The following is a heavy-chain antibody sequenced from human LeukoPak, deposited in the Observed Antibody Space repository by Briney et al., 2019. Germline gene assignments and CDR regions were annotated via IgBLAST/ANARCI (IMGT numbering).Heavy chain of an antibody. CDR2: IYYSGST. CDR3: AGLGTTVTTAKRPQHDAFDI. CDR1: GGSISSSSYY. Sequence: SETLSLTCTVSGGSISSSSYYWGWIRQPPGKGLEWIGSIYYSGSTYYNPSLKSRVTISVDTSKNQFSLKLSSVTAADTAVYYCAGLGTTVTTAKRPQHDAFDIWGQGTMVTVSS. V-gene: IGHV4-39*07. J-gene: IGHJ3*02. D-gene: IGHD4-17*01.